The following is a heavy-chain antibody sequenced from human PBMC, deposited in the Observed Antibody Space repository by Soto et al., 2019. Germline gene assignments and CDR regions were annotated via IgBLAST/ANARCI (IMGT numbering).Heavy chain of an antibody. CDR3: AKAPSTFVNPGDAFDI. J-gene: IGHJ3*02. CDR1: GVSIATTN. V-gene: IGHV3-23*01. Sequence: ETLSLTCAVSGVSIATTNWWSWVRQPPGKGLEWVSAISGSGGSTYYADSVKGRFTISRDNSKNTLYLQMNSLRAEDTAVYYCAKAPSTFVNPGDAFDIWAQRTMVTVSS. D-gene: IGHD4-4*01. CDR2: ISGSGGST.